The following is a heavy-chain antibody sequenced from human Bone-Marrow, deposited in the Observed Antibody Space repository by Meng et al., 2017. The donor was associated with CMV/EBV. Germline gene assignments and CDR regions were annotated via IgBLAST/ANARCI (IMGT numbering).Heavy chain of an antibody. V-gene: IGHV3-15*01. CDR2: IKSKTDGGTT. J-gene: IGHJ4*02. CDR1: GFTFSNAW. Sequence: GASLKISCAASGFTFSNAWMSWVRQAPGKGLEWVGRIKSKTDGGTTDYAAPVKGRFTISRDDSKNTLYLQMNSLKTEDTAVYYCTTDLGEMATVFDYWGQGTLVTVSS. D-gene: IGHD5-24*01. CDR3: TTDLGEMATVFDY.